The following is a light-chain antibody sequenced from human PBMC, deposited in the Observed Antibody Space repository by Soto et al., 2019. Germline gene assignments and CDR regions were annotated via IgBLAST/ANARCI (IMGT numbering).Light chain of an antibody. CDR2: AAS. V-gene: IGKV1-6*01. CDR3: LQDYNSPWT. CDR1: QDIRND. J-gene: IGKJ1*01. Sequence: AIQMTQSPSSLSASVGDRVAITCRSSQDIRNDLGWYPQKPGKAPNLLIFAASTLHSGVPSRFSGSGSGSDFSLTISSVPPYDFATSYCLQDYNSPWTFGQGTKVEIK.